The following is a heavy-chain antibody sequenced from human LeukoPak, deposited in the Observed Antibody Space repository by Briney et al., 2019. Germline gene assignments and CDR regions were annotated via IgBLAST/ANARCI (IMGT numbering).Heavy chain of an antibody. Sequence: SVKVSCKASGGTFSSYTISWVRQAPGQGLEWMGRIIPILGIANYAQKFQGRVTITADKPTSTAYMELSSLRSEDTAVYYCARSRGSSTSPQRFDPWGQGTLVTVSS. CDR2: IIPILGIA. CDR1: GGTFSSYT. J-gene: IGHJ5*02. V-gene: IGHV1-69*02. CDR3: ARSRGSSTSPQRFDP. D-gene: IGHD2-2*01.